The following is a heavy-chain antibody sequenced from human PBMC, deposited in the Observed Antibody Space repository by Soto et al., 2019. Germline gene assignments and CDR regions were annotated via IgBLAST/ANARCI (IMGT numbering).Heavy chain of an antibody. CDR3: ARETGYYDSSGNYYFDY. V-gene: IGHV3-21*01. CDR1: GFTFSSYS. CDR2: ISSSSSYI. D-gene: IGHD3-22*01. J-gene: IGHJ4*02. Sequence: EVQLVESGGGLVKPGGSLRLSCAASGFTFSSYSMNWVRQAPGKGLEWVSSISSSSSYIYYADSVKGRFTISRDNAKNSMYLQMNSLRGEDTAVYYCARETGYYDSSGNYYFDYWGQGTLVTVSS.